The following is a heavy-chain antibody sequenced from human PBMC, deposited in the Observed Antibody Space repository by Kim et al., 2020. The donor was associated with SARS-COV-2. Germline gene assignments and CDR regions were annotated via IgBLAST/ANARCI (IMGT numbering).Heavy chain of an antibody. CDR3: ARDGPGVYSSGWAYDAFDI. J-gene: IGHJ3*02. D-gene: IGHD6-19*01. CDR1: GFTFSSYG. Sequence: GGSLRLSCAASGFTFSSYGMHWVRQAPGKGLEWVAVISYDGSNKYYADSVKGRFTISRDNSKNTLYLQMNSLRAEDTAVYYCARDGPGVYSSGWAYDAFDIWGQGTMVTVSS. CDR2: ISYDGSNK. V-gene: IGHV3-33*05.